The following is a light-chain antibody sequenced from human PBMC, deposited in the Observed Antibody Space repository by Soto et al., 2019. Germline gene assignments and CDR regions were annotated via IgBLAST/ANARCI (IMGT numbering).Light chain of an antibody. CDR1: HSDIGNYNY. Sequence: QSALTQPASVSGSPGQSITISCTGTHSDIGNYNYVSWYQHLPGKAPKLIIYDVGSRPSGVSSRFSGSKSGNTASLAISGLQADDEADYYCNSYREDHPRFYVFGTGTKVTVL. J-gene: IGLJ1*01. CDR3: NSYREDHPRFYV. V-gene: IGLV2-14*03. CDR2: DVG.